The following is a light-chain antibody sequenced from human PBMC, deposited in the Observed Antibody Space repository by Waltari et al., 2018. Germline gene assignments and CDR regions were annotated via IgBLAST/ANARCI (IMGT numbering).Light chain of an antibody. V-gene: IGLV3-9*01. CDR3: QVWDSRPYV. CDR1: NMGGED. Sequence: SYDLPHLLSLSVALGQTVRRTGEGNNMGGEDVYWYQQKPGQAPVLFIYCDSDRPSGIPERFSGSNSGNTATLTISRAQVVDEADYYWQVWDSRPYVFGTGTKVTVL. J-gene: IGLJ1*01. CDR2: CDS.